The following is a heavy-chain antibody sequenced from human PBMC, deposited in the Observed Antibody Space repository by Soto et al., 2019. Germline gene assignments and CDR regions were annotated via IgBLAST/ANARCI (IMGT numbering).Heavy chain of an antibody. CDR3: ARGRGGSSWPYYFDY. CDR2: ISSSGSTI. D-gene: IGHD6-13*01. CDR1: GFTFSSYS. V-gene: IGHV3-21*04. J-gene: IGHJ4*02. Sequence: EVQLVESGGGLVKPGGSLRLSCAASGFTFSSYSMNWVRQAPGKGLEWVSSISSSGSTIYYADSVKGRFTISRDNAKNSLYLQMNSLRAEDTAVYYCARGRGGSSWPYYFDYWGQGTLVTVSS.